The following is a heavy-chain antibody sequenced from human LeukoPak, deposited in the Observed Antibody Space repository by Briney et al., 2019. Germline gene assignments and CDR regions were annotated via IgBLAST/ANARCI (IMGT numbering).Heavy chain of an antibody. J-gene: IGHJ4*02. CDR1: GFTFSSYA. CDR3: ARGVTLDY. V-gene: IGHV3-23*01. CDR2: ISGSGGST. Sequence: GGSLRLSCAASGFTFSSYAMSWVRQAPGKGLEWVSAISGSGGSTYYADSVKGRFIISRDNAKNSLYLQMNSLRAEDTAVYYCARGVTLDYWGQGTLVTVSS. D-gene: IGHD2-21*02.